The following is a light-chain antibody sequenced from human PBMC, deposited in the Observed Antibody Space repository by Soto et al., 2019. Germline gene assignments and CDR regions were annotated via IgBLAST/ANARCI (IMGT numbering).Light chain of an antibody. CDR3: SSYTSSSTRV. J-gene: IGLJ1*01. CDR2: DVN. CDR1: SSDVGGYNY. V-gene: IGLV2-14*01. Sequence: ALTQPASVSGSPGQSITISCTGTSSDVGGYNYVSWYQQHPDKAPKLMIYDVNNRPSGVSNRFSGSKSGNTASLTISGLQAEDEADYYCSSYTSSSTRVFGTGTKVTVL.